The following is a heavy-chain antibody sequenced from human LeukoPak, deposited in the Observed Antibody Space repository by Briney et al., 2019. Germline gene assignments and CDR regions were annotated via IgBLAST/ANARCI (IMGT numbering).Heavy chain of an antibody. D-gene: IGHD3-10*01. Sequence: GGSLRLSCAVSGFTISGYWMHWVRQAPGEGLVWVSRINGDGSITAYADSVKGRFTISRDNAKNTLYLQMNSLRAEDTAVYYCARGRAGNYYNHNDYWGQGTLVTVSS. J-gene: IGHJ4*02. CDR2: INGDGSIT. V-gene: IGHV3-74*01. CDR1: GFTISGYW. CDR3: ARGRAGNYYNHNDY.